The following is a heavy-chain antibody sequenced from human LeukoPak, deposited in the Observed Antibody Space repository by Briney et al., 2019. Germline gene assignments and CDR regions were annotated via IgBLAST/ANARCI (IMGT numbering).Heavy chain of an antibody. CDR3: AGGRGYSYGSPLDY. V-gene: IGHV4-59*11. J-gene: IGHJ4*02. CDR1: RGSISSLY. D-gene: IGHD5-18*01. CDR2: IYYTGST. Sequence: PSETLSLTCTVSRGSISSLYWSWIRQPPGKGLEWIGNIYYTGSTNYNPSLKSRVTISVDTSKNQFSLKLSSVTAADTAVYYCAGGRGYSYGSPLDYWGQGSLVTVSS.